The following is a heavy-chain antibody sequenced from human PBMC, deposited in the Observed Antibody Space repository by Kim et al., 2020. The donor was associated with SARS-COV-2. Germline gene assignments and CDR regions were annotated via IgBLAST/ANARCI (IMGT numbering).Heavy chain of an antibody. D-gene: IGHD6-19*01. Sequence: SETLSLTCAVYGGSFSGYYWSWIRQPPGKGLEWIGEINHSGSTNYNPSLKSRVTISVDTSKNQFCLKLSSVTAADTAVYYCARGRAVAGTRWYFDLWGRGTLVTVSS. CDR3: ARGRAVAGTRWYFDL. CDR2: INHSGST. V-gene: IGHV4-34*01. CDR1: GGSFSGYY. J-gene: IGHJ2*01.